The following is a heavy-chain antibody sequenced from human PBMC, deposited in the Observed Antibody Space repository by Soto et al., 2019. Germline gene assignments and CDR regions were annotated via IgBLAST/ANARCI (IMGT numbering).Heavy chain of an antibody. J-gene: IGHJ4*02. Sequence: QITLKESGPTLVKPTQTLTLTCTFSGFSLSTTGAGVGWVRQPPGKALEWLALIYWDEDKTYSPSLKSRLTLTKDTSKNQVVLTMTNMDPVDTATYYCAHRRNYGDYDYWGQGTLVTVSS. CDR2: IYWDEDK. D-gene: IGHD4-17*01. CDR3: AHRRNYGDYDY. V-gene: IGHV2-5*02. CDR1: GFSLSTTGAG.